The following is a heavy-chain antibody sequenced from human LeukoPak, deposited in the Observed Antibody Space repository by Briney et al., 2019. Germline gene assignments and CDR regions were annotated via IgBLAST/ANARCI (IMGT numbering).Heavy chain of an antibody. Sequence: GASVKVSCKASGYTFTGYYMHWVRQAPGQGLEWMGWISAYNGNTNYAQKLQGRVTMTTDTSTSTAYMELRSLRSDDTAVYYCAAGSSYYTPFDYWGQGTLVTVSS. D-gene: IGHD3-10*01. V-gene: IGHV1-18*04. CDR1: GYTFTGYY. J-gene: IGHJ4*02. CDR2: ISAYNGNT. CDR3: AAGSSYYTPFDY.